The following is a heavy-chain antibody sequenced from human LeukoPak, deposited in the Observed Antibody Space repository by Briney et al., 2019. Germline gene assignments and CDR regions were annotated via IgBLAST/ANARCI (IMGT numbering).Heavy chain of an antibody. CDR3: ARDSRVATTDAFDI. V-gene: IGHV3-23*01. CDR2: ISGSGGST. J-gene: IGHJ3*02. Sequence: GGSLRLSCAASGFTFSSYAMSWVRQAPGKGLEWVSAISGSGGSTYYADSVKGRFTISRDNAKNSLYLQMNSLRAEDTAVYYCARDSRVATTDAFDIWGQGTMVTVSS. CDR1: GFTFSSYA. D-gene: IGHD5-12*01.